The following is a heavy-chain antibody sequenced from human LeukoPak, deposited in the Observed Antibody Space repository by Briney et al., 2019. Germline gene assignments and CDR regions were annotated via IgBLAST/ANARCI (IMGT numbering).Heavy chain of an antibody. CDR3: TRRFGVNSWWFDP. V-gene: IGHV3-73*01. CDR2: IRRNRDNYAT. Sequence: QPGGSLRLSCEASGITFSGSAMHWVRQASGKGLEWVGRIRRNRDNYATAYAASVKGKFTISRDDLKNTAYLQMNSLKTEDTAVYYCTRRFGVNSWWFDPWGQGTLVTVSS. J-gene: IGHJ5*02. CDR1: GITFSGSA. D-gene: IGHD4-23*01.